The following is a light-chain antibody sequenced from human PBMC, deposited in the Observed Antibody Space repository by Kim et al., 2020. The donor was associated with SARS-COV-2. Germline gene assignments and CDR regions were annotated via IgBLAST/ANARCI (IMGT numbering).Light chain of an antibody. CDR1: QSISTN. Sequence: ESVGERVTITCRASQSISTNLNWYQQKSGKAPKLLIYAASSLQGGVPSRFSGSGSGTDFTLTISSLQPEDSATYYCQQSNSTPLTFGGGTRVDIK. J-gene: IGKJ4*01. V-gene: IGKV1-39*01. CDR3: QQSNSTPLT. CDR2: AAS.